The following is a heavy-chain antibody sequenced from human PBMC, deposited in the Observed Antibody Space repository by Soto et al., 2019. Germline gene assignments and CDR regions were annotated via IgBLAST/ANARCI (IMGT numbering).Heavy chain of an antibody. CDR2: IYHSGSA. CDR1: GQYIKSNFW. V-gene: IGHV4-4*02. CDR3: AGVRGPYCGGECYPPTPNWFDP. J-gene: IGHJ5*02. Sequence: PSETLSLTCLVSGQYIKSNFWWAWVRQSPGKDLEWIGEIYHSGSANYTPSLKNRVTLSLDDSKNEFSLNMDSVTAADLAVYYCAGVRGPYCGGECYPPTPNWFDPWGQGTLVTVSS. D-gene: IGHD2-21*01.